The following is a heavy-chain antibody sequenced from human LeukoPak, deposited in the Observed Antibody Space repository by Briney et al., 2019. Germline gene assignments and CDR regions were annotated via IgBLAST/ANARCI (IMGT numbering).Heavy chain of an antibody. CDR2: IIPILGIA. Sequence: ASVKVSCKASGGTFSSYAISWVRQAPGQGLEWMGRIIPILGIANYAQKFQGRVTITADKSTSTAYMELSSLRSEDTAVYYCAVRGTPEFDYYYYYGMDVWGQGTTVTVSS. V-gene: IGHV1-69*04. J-gene: IGHJ6*02. CDR1: GGTFSSYA. CDR3: AVRGTPEFDYYYYYGMDV. D-gene: IGHD1-1*01.